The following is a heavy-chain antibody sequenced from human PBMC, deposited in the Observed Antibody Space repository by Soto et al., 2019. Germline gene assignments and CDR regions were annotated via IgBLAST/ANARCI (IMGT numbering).Heavy chain of an antibody. CDR3: ARVARYCISTSCYPRGFDP. CDR1: GFTFSSYG. J-gene: IGHJ5*02. CDR2: IWYDGSNK. V-gene: IGHV3-33*01. Sequence: QVQLVESGGGVVQPGRSLRLSCAASGFTFSSYGMHGVRQAPGKGLEGVAVIWYDGSNKYYADSVKGRFTISRDNSKNTLYLQMNSLRAEDTAVYYCARVARYCISTSCYPRGFDPWGQGTLVTVSS. D-gene: IGHD2-2*01.